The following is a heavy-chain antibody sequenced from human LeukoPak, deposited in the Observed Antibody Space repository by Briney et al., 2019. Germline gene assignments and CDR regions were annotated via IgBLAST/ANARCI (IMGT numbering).Heavy chain of an antibody. CDR1: GGSFSGYY. V-gene: IGHV4-34*01. CDR3: ARATTYSSGPDY. J-gene: IGHJ4*02. CDR2: INHSGST. D-gene: IGHD6-19*01. Sequence: PSETLSLTCAVYGGSFSGYYWSWIRQPPGKGLEWIGEINHSGSTNYNPSLKSRVTISVDTSKNQFSLKLSSVTAADTAVYYCARATTYSSGPDYWGQGTLVTVSS.